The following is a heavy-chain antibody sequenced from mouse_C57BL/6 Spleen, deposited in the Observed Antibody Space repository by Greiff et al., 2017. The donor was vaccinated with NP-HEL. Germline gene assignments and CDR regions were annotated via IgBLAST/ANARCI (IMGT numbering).Heavy chain of an antibody. J-gene: IGHJ4*01. V-gene: IGHV1-81*01. CDR2: IYPRSGNT. Sequence: QVQLQQSGAELARPGASVKLSCKASGYTFTSSGISWVKQRTGQGLEWIGEIYPRSGNTYYNEKFKGKATLTADKSSSTAYMELRSLTSEDTAVYVCARSVNYYAMDDWGKGTSVTVSS. CDR3: ARSVNYYAMDD. CDR1: GYTFTSSG.